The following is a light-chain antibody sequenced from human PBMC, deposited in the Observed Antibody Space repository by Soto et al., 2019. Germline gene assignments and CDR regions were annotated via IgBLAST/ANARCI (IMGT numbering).Light chain of an antibody. J-gene: IGKJ1*01. V-gene: IGKV3-15*01. CDR1: QSVSSN. CDR3: QQYGSSPAT. Sequence: EIVMTQSPATLSVSPGERATLSCRASQSVSSNLAWYQQKPGQAPRLLIYGASTRATGIPARFSGSGSGTGFTLTISSLQSEDFAVYFCQQYGSSPATFGQGTKV. CDR2: GAS.